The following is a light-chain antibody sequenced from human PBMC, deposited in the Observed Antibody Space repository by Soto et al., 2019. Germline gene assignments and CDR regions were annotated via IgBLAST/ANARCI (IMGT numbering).Light chain of an antibody. CDR3: QQRSNWPPIT. Sequence: EIVLTQSPATLSLSPGERATLSCRARQSVSSYLSWYQQKPCQAPRLLIYDASNRATGIPARFSGSGSGTDFTLTISSLEPEDVAVYYCQQRSNWPPITFGQGTRLEIK. CDR1: QSVSSY. J-gene: IGKJ5*01. V-gene: IGKV3-11*01. CDR2: DAS.